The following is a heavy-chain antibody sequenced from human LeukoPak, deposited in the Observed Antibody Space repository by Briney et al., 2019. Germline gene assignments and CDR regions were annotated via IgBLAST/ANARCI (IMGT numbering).Heavy chain of an antibody. CDR1: GFTFSSYA. CDR3: AKSLGYCSGGSCYSDYNFDY. CDR2: ISGSGGST. V-gene: IGHV3-23*01. D-gene: IGHD2-15*01. Sequence: PGGSLRLSCAASGFTFSSYAMSWVRQAPGKGLEWVSAISGSGGSTYYADSVKGRFTISRDNSKNTLYLQMNSLRAEDTAVYYCAKSLGYCSGGSCYSDYNFDYWGQGTLVTVSS. J-gene: IGHJ4*02.